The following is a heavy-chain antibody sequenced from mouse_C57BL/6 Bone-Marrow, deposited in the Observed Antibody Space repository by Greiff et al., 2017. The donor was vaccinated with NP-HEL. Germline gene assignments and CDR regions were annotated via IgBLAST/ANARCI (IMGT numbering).Heavy chain of an antibody. CDR1: GYTFTDYY. Sequence: QVQLQQSGAELVRPGASVTLSCKASGYTFTDYYINWVKQRPGQGLEWIARIYPGSGNTYYNEKFKGKATLTAEKSSSTAYMQLSSLTSEDSAVYFCARGNYEDFDYWGQGTTLTVSS. D-gene: IGHD2-4*01. V-gene: IGHV1-76*01. J-gene: IGHJ2*01. CDR2: IYPGSGNT. CDR3: ARGNYEDFDY.